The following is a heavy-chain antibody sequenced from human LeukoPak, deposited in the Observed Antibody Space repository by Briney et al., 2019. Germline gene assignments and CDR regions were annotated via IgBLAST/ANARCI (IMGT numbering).Heavy chain of an antibody. V-gene: IGHV4-34*01. CDR3: ARGRQDVTMIVVVMTAVSYYLDV. D-gene: IGHD3-22*01. CDR2: MNPSGST. CDR1: GGSFSGYY. Sequence: PSETLSLTCAVYGGSFSGYYWTWIRQTPRKGLEWIGEMNPSGSTNYNPSLKSRVTISVDTSKNQFSLKLSSVTAADTAVYYCARGRQDVTMIVVVMTAVSYYLDVWGKGTTVTVS. J-gene: IGHJ6*03.